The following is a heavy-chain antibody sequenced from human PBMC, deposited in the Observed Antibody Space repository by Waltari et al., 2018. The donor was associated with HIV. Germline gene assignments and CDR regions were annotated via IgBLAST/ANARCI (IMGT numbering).Heavy chain of an antibody. D-gene: IGHD3-10*01. Sequence: QVLLQESGPGRVKPSQTLSLTCTVSSGSITSGSYFWTWIRQPAGKGLEWIGRVYTRGNTNYNPSLKNRVTISVDTSRNQFSLRLSSMAAADTAVYYCARALDYYESGSFPWWFFDLWGRGSLVTVSS. CDR3: ARALDYYESGSFPWWFFDL. CDR2: VYTRGNT. J-gene: IGHJ2*01. V-gene: IGHV4-61*02. CDR1: SGSITSGSYF.